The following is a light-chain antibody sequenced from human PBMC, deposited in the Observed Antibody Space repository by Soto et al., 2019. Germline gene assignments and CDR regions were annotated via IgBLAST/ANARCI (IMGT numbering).Light chain of an antibody. Sequence: DIQMTQSPSTLSASVGDRVTITCRASQSIGTWLAWYQQKPGKAPDLLIYKASSLQTGVPSRFSGSGSGTDFTLTISSLQPDDFATYYCQQYNGYSYTCGQGTRLEIK. CDR2: KAS. J-gene: IGKJ2*01. V-gene: IGKV1-5*03. CDR1: QSIGTW. CDR3: QQYNGYSYT.